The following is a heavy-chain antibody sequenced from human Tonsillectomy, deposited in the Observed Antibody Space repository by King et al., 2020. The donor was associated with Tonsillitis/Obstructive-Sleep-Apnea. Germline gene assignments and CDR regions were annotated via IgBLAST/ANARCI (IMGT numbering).Heavy chain of an antibody. Sequence: VQLVQSGAEVKKPGESLKISCKGSGDRFPGYWIGWGRQMPGNGLEWMGIIYAGDSDTRYRPSFQGQVTISADKSITTAYLQWSSLQAPDTAMYYCARRPPYASNGYYDAFDLWGQGTRVTVSS. CDR3: ARRPPYASNGYYDAFDL. D-gene: IGHD3-22*01. J-gene: IGHJ3*01. CDR2: IYAGDSDT. CDR1: GDRFPGYW. V-gene: IGHV5-51*01.